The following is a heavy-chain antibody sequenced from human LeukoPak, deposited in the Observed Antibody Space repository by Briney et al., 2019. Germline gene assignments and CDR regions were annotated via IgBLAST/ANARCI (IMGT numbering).Heavy chain of an antibody. Sequence: SVKVSCKASGGAFSNYAMNWVRQAPGQGLEWMGGIIPLLGTPSYAQKFQGRVTITADESTTTAYMELSSLRSEDTAVYYCARWTHGSRAGFFIHWGQGTLVTASS. CDR1: GGAFSNYA. J-gene: IGHJ1*01. V-gene: IGHV1-69*13. CDR2: IIPLLGTP. CDR3: ARWTHGSRAGFFIH. D-gene: IGHD3-10*01.